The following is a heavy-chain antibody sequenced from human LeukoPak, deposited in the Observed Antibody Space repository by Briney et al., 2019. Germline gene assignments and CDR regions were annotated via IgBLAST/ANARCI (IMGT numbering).Heavy chain of an antibody. D-gene: IGHD4-17*01. V-gene: IGHV3-30*02. CDR2: IRYDGSNK. J-gene: IGHJ4*02. CDR1: GFTFSDYG. Sequence: PGGSLRLSCAASGFTFSDYGMHWVRQAPGKGLQWVAFIRYDGSNKYYADSVMGRFTISRDSSKNTLYLQMNSLRAEDTAVYYCAKVGHITTVDFDYWGQGTLVTVSS. CDR3: AKVGHITTVDFDY.